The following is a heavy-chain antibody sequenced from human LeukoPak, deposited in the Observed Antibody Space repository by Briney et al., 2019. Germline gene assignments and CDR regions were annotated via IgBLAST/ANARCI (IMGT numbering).Heavy chain of an antibody. CDR1: GFTFSSYW. CDR2: IKQDGSEK. V-gene: IGHV3-7*01. D-gene: IGHD1-7*01. J-gene: IGHJ6*03. CDR3: AREYGLELPVTDYYYYYYMDV. Sequence: QPGGSLRLSCAASGFTFSSYWMSWVRQAPGKGLEWVANIKQDGSEKYYVDSVKGRFTISRDNAKNSLYLQMNSLRAEDTAVYYCAREYGLELPVTDYYYYYYMDVWGKGTTVTVSS.